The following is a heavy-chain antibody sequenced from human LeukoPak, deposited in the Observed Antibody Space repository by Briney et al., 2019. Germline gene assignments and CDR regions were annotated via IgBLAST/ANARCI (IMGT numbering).Heavy chain of an antibody. V-gene: IGHV3-30-3*01. Sequence: GGSLRLSCAASGFTFSRYALHWVRQAPGKGLEWVAVISNDGSDQYNADSVKGRFTMSRDNSKNTLYLQMNSLRVEDTAVYYCARGYCDSSGYYTPVGYWGRGALVTVSS. CDR3: ARGYCDSSGYYTPVGY. D-gene: IGHD3-22*01. J-gene: IGHJ4*02. CDR1: GFTFSRYA. CDR2: ISNDGSDQ.